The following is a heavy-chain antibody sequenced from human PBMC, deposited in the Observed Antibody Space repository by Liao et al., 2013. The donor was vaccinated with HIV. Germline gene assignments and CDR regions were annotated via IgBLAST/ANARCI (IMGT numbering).Heavy chain of an antibody. CDR2: IYYSGTT. J-gene: IGHJ3*02. CDR3: ARGRDAFDI. CDR1: GGSISSGDYY. Sequence: QVQLQQWGAGLLKPSETLSLTCTVSGGSISSGDYYWSWIRQPPGKGLEWIGYIYYSGTTNYNPSLKSRVILLPDTSKNQFSLRLSSVTAADTAIYFCARGRDAFDIWGQGTMVTVSS. V-gene: IGHV4-61*08.